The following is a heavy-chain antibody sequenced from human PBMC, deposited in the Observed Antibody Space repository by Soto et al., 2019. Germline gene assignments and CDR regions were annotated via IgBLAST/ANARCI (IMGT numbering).Heavy chain of an antibody. CDR3: AKGDLAYGDSLYFDY. J-gene: IGHJ4*02. V-gene: IGHV3-9*01. Sequence: EMQLVESGGGLVQPGRSLRLSCAASGFTFDDYAMHWVRQAPGKGLEWVSGISWDSSTIVYADSVKGRFTISRDNAKNSLYLQMNSLRAEDTALYFCAKGDLAYGDSLYFDYWGQGTLVTVSS. CDR1: GFTFDDYA. CDR2: ISWDSSTI. D-gene: IGHD4-17*01.